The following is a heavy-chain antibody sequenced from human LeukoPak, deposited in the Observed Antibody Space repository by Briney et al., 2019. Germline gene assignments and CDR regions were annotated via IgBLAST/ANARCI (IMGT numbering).Heavy chain of an antibody. V-gene: IGHV3-7*01. CDR3: ARGVSSNWDYLYFDY. Sequence: GGSLRLSCAASGFSFSDYWMSWVRQAPGKGLEWVANIKQDGNEKYYVDSVKGRFTTSRDNAKNSLYLQMNSLRAEDTAVYYCARGVSSNWDYLYFDYWGQGTLVTVSS. CDR2: IKQDGNEK. J-gene: IGHJ4*02. D-gene: IGHD1-7*01. CDR1: GFSFSDYW.